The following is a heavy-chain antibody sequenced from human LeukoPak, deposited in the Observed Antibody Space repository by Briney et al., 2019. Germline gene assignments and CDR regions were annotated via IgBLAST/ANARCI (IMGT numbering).Heavy chain of an antibody. CDR1: GFTFSSYG. Sequence: PGGSLRLSCAASGFTFSSYGMHWVRQAPGKGLEWVAVISYDGSNKYYADSVKGRFTISRDNSKNTLYLQMNSLRAEDTAVYYCAKDRASGWSYFDYWGQGTLVTVSS. V-gene: IGHV3-30*18. CDR2: ISYDGSNK. CDR3: AKDRASGWSYFDY. D-gene: IGHD6-19*01. J-gene: IGHJ4*02.